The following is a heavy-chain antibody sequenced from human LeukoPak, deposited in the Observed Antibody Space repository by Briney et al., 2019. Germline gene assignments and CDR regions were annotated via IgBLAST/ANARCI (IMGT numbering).Heavy chain of an antibody. V-gene: IGHV3-15*01. CDR2: IKSKTDGGTT. D-gene: IGHD3-10*01. Sequence: SGGSLRLSCAASGFTFSNAWLSWVRQAPGKGLEWLGRIKSKTDGGTTDYAAPVKGRFTISRDDSEYTLDLQMNSLRAEDTAVYYCTTALRGIIYWGQGTLVTVSS. CDR1: GFTFSNAW. J-gene: IGHJ4*02. CDR3: TTALRGIIY.